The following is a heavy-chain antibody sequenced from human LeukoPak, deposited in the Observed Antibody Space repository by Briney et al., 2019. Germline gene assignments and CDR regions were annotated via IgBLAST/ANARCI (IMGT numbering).Heavy chain of an antibody. J-gene: IGHJ5*02. Sequence: ASVKVSCKASGYTFTSYGISWVRQAPGQGLEWMGWISAYNGNTNYAQKLQGRVTMTTDTSTSTAYMELRSLRSDDTAVYYCAGCGLVGSYSRWFDPWGQGTLVTVSS. CDR1: GYTFTSYG. D-gene: IGHD1-26*01. CDR2: ISAYNGNT. CDR3: AGCGLVGSYSRWFDP. V-gene: IGHV1-18*01.